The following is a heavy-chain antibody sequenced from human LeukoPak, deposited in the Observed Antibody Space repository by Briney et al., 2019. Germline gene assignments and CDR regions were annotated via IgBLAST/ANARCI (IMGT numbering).Heavy chain of an antibody. Sequence: ASVKVSCKASGYTFTSYGISWVRQAPGQGLEWMGWVSAYNGNTNYAQKLQGRVTMTTDTSTSTAYMELRSLRSDDTAVFYCVRDLGVDTSMIFFDFWGQGTRVTVSS. CDR1: GYTFTSYG. D-gene: IGHD5-18*01. V-gene: IGHV1-18*01. CDR2: VSAYNGNT. J-gene: IGHJ4*02. CDR3: VRDLGVDTSMIFFDF.